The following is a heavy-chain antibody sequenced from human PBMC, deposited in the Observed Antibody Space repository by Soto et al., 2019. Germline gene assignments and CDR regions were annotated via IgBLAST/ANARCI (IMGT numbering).Heavy chain of an antibody. CDR2: ISAYNGST. D-gene: IGHD6-6*01. Sequence: SVKVSCKASGYTFTSYDISWVRQAPGQGLEWMGWISAYNGSTNNAQKLQGRVTMTTDTSTSTAYMELSSLRSDDTAVYYSARSGLGSSAWFFDYWGQGTLVTVSS. CDR1: GYTFTSYD. V-gene: IGHV1-18*01. CDR3: ARSGLGSSAWFFDY. J-gene: IGHJ4*02.